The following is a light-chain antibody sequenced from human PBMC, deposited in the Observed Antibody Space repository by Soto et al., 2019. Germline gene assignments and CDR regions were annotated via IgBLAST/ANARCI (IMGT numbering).Light chain of an antibody. J-gene: IGKJ3*01. CDR2: GAS. CDR3: QQYGSSPLFT. Sequence: EVVLTQSPGTLSLSPGERATLSCRASQRVSTSYLAWYQQRPGQAPGLLIYGASIRATGVPDRFSGSGSGTDFTLTIRRLEPEDFAVYYCQQYGSSPLFTFGPGTKVDIK. CDR1: QRVSTSY. V-gene: IGKV3-20*01.